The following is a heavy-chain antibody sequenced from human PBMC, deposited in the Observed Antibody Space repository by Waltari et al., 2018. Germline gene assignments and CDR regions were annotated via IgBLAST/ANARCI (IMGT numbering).Heavy chain of an antibody. J-gene: IGHJ5*02. V-gene: IGHV4-4*07. CDR2: IYTSGIT. CDR1: GGSISSYY. Sequence: QVQLQESGPGLVKPSETLSLTCTVSGGSISSYYWSWIRQPAGKGLEWIGRIYTSGITNDNPSLKSRVTISVDTSKNQFSLKLSSVTAADTAVYYCARGNRIATLFDPWGQGTLVTVSS. D-gene: IGHD6-6*01. CDR3: ARGNRIATLFDP.